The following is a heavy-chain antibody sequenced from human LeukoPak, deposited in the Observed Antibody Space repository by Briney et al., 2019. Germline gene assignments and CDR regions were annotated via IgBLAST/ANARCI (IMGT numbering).Heavy chain of an antibody. Sequence: SQTLSLTCTVSGDSISSGGYFWSWIRQHPGKGLEWIGYIYYSGSTYYNPSLKSRVTISLDTSKNQFYLKLNSVTAADAGVYYCARDRSAYCDFWSGEYLGPNPDDYYYGMDVWGQGTTVTVSS. D-gene: IGHD3-3*01. J-gene: IGHJ6*02. V-gene: IGHV4-31*03. CDR3: ARDRSAYCDFWSGEYLGPNPDDYYYGMDV. CDR1: GDSISSGGYF. CDR2: IYYSGST.